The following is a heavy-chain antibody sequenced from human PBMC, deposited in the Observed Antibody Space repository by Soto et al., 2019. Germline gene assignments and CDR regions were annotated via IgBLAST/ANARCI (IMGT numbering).Heavy chain of an antibody. Sequence: PGGSLRLSCAAFGFTFSDYYMSWVRQAPGRGLEWISYSSNSGTFARYATSVKGRFSISRDNANNSLYLEMNSLRVEDTAVYYCARSGDNFNVLDYWGQGTPVTVSS. CDR1: GFTFSDYY. CDR2: SSNSGTFA. D-gene: IGHD1-1*01. J-gene: IGHJ4*02. V-gene: IGHV3-11*06. CDR3: ARSGDNFNVLDY.